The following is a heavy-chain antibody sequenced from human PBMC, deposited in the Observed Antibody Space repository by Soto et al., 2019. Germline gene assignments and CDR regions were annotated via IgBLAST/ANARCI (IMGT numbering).Heavy chain of an antibody. CDR1: GFTFNSYG. J-gene: IGHJ4*02. CDR3: ARSPLVGATLGDY. V-gene: IGHV3-33*01. D-gene: IGHD1-26*01. Sequence: GGSLRLSCAASGFTFNSYGMHWVRQAPGKGLEWVAVIWYDGSNKYYADSVKGRFTISRDNSKNTLYLQMNSLRAEDTAVYYCARSPLVGATLGDYWGQGTLVTVSS. CDR2: IWYDGSNK.